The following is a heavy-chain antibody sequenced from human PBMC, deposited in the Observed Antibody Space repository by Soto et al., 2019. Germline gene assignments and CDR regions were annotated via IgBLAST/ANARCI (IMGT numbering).Heavy chain of an antibody. CDR3: ARALSSAAGLYFDF. J-gene: IGHJ4*02. CDR2: IHTTDGT. V-gene: IGHV4-4*07. Sequence: PSETLSLTCTVSGGSISSYYWSWIRQPAGKGMEWIGRIHTTDGTNYNPSLKSRVTMSIDTSNNQFSLKLSSLTAADTAVYCCARALSSAAGLYFDFWGQGTLVTVSS. D-gene: IGHD6-13*01. CDR1: GGSISSYY.